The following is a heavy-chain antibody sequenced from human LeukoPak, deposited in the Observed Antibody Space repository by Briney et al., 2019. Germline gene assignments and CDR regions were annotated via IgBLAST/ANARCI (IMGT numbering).Heavy chain of an antibody. CDR3: ARLGGWSPRKYYFDY. J-gene: IGHJ4*02. Sequence: SETLSLTCAAYGGSFSGYYWSWIRQPPGKGLEWIGEINHSGSTNYNPSLKSRVTISVDTSKNQFSLKLSSVTAADTAVYYCARLGGWSPRKYYFDYWGQGTLVTVSS. V-gene: IGHV4-34*01. CDR2: INHSGST. D-gene: IGHD6-19*01. CDR1: GGSFSGYY.